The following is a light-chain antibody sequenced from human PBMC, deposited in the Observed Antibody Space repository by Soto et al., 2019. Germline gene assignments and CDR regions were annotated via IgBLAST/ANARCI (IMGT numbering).Light chain of an antibody. CDR1: QSISGW. Sequence: DIQMTQSPSTLSASVGDRVTITCRASQSISGWLAWYQQKPGKAPKLLIYDASILESGVPSRFSGRGSGTEFTLTISSLQPDDFATYYCQQYSSYSWTFGQGTKVEFK. J-gene: IGKJ1*01. CDR2: DAS. V-gene: IGKV1-5*01. CDR3: QQYSSYSWT.